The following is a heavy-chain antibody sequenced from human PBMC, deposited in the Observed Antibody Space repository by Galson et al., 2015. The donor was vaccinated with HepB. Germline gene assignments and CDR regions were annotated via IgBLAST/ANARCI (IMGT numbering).Heavy chain of an antibody. V-gene: IGHV4-4*07. CDR2: IYTSGST. Sequence: ETLSLTCTVSGGSISSYYWSWIRQPAGKGLEWIGRIYTSGSTNYNPSLKSRVTMSVDTSKNQFSLKLSSVTAADTAVYYCARDRGVGSTSCFDPWGQGTLVTVSS. J-gene: IGHJ5*02. D-gene: IGHD2-2*01. CDR3: ARDRGVGSTSCFDP. CDR1: GGSISSYY.